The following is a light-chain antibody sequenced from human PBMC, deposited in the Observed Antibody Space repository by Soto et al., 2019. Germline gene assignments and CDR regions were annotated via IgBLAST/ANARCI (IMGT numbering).Light chain of an antibody. J-gene: IGKJ4*01. CDR3: QQRNKWPPVT. V-gene: IGKV3-11*01. CDR2: DAS. Sequence: ESVLTQSPATLSLSPGERATLSCRASPSVGNSLAWYQHKPGQAPRLLIYDASNRATGVPTRFSGSGSGTDFTLTISSLEPEDFAVYYCQQRNKWPPVTFGGGTKVDIK. CDR1: PSVGNS.